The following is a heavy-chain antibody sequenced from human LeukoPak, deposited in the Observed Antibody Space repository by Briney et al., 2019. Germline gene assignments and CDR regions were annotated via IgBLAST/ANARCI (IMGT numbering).Heavy chain of an antibody. CDR1: GGSISSGGYS. CDR2: IYYTGST. Sequence: KPSETLSLTCVVSGGSISSGGYSWSWIRQPPGKGLEWIGYIYYTGSTYYNPSLKSRVTISVDTSKNQFSLKLSSVTAADTAVYYCASGTAGLNYYYYYMDVWGKGTTVTVSS. D-gene: IGHD1-1*01. V-gene: IGHV4-30-4*07. J-gene: IGHJ6*03. CDR3: ASGTAGLNYYYYYMDV.